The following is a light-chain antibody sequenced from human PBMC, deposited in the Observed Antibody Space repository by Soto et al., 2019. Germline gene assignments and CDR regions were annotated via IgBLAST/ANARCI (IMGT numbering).Light chain of an antibody. CDR3: QQRLNWPPG. J-gene: IGKJ1*01. CDR1: QSVTNY. Sequence: EIFLTQSPDTLTLSPRERATLXXRASQSVTNYIAWYQQRPGQAPRXFIYDASNRASGVPARFSGSGSGTDFTLTISDLEPADFGLYYCQQRLNWPPGFGQGTKVDIK. CDR2: DAS. V-gene: IGKV3-11*01.